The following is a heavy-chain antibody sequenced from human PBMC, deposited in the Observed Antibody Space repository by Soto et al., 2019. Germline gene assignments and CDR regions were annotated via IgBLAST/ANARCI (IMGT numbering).Heavy chain of an antibody. CDR3: ARERRWEPLLY. D-gene: IGHD1-26*01. CDR1: VYTFSNSG. Sequence: QVQLVQSGPEVKKPGASVKVSCKGSVYTFSNSGVTWVRQAAGQGLERQGWVRDYNSNTDYAQKFEDRTTMTIDKPQNTAYLELRGVTPDDTDVWCWARERRWEPLLYWGQGTL. J-gene: IGHJ4*02. CDR2: VRDYNSNT. V-gene: IGHV1-18*01.